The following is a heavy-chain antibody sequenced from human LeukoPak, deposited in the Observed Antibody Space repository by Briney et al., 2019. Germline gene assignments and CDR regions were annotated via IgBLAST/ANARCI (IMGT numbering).Heavy chain of an antibody. V-gene: IGHV3-7*01. CDR1: GFTFSSYG. Sequence: GGSLRLSCAASGFTFSSYGMSWVRQAPGKGLEWVGNIQPDGSEQYPVDSVKGRFTISRDNARNSLFLQMNSLRVEDTAVYYCASQSYAKFDPWGQGTLVTVSS. CDR2: IQPDGSEQ. J-gene: IGHJ5*02. CDR3: ASQSYAKFDP. D-gene: IGHD3-16*01.